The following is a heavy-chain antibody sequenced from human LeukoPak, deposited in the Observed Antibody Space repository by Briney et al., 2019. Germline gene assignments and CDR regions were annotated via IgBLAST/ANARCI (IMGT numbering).Heavy chain of an antibody. CDR2: MNPNSGNT. Sequence: AASVKVSCKASGYTFTSYDINWVRQATGQGLEWMGWMNPNSGNTGYAQKFQGRVTMTRNTSISTAYMELSSLRSEDTAVYYYARVGRLYYYYYYGMDVWGQGTTVTVSS. V-gene: IGHV1-8*01. CDR1: GYTFTSYD. J-gene: IGHJ6*02. CDR3: ARVGRLYYYYYYGMDV. D-gene: IGHD3-16*02.